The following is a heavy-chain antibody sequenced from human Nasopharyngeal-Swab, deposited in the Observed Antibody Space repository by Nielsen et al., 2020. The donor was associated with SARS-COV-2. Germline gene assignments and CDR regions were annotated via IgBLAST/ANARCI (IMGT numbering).Heavy chain of an antibody. J-gene: IGHJ3*02. D-gene: IGHD3-10*01. CDR3: ARDPSTITMVRGVIPHGAFDI. V-gene: IGHV4-61*08. CDR2: IYYSGST. Sequence: SETLSLTCTVSGGSISSGVYYWSWIRQPPGKVLEWIGYIYYSGSTNYNPSLKSRVTISVDTSKNQFSLKLSSVTAADTAVYYCARDPSTITMVRGVIPHGAFDIWGQGTMVTVSS. CDR1: GGSISSGVYY.